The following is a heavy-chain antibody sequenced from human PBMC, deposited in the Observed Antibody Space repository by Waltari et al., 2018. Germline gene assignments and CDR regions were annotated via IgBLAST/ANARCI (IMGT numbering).Heavy chain of an antibody. J-gene: IGHJ6*02. Sequence: QVQLQESGPGLVKPSQTLSLTCTVSGGSISSGSYYWSWIRQPAGKGLEGIGYIYTSGSTNDHPSLKSRVTRSVDTSKNQFSLKLSSVTAADTAVYYRARDHDFEVGYPYGMDVWGQGTTVTVSS. CDR2: IYTSGST. CDR1: GGSISSGSYY. CDR3: ARDHDFEVGYPYGMDV. V-gene: IGHV4-61*09. D-gene: IGHD3-3*01.